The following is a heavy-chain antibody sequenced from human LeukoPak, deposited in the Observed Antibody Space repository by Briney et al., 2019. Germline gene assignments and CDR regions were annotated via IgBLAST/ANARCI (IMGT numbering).Heavy chain of an antibody. CDR3: AREGGDIGSGYYLGLDY. J-gene: IGHJ4*02. Sequence: ASVKVSCKASGYTFTSYGISWVRQAPGQGLEWMGWISAYNGNTNYAQKLQGRVTMTTDTSTSTAYMELRSLRSDDTAVYYCAREGGDIGSGYYLGLDYWGQGTLVTVSS. V-gene: IGHV1-18*01. D-gene: IGHD3-22*01. CDR2: ISAYNGNT. CDR1: GYTFTSYG.